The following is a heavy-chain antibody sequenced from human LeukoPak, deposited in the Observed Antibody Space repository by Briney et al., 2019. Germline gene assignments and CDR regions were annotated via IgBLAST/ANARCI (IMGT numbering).Heavy chain of an antibody. V-gene: IGHV1-2*02. J-gene: IGHJ4*02. CDR2: INPNSGGT. Sequence: GASVKVSCKASGGTFSSYAISWVRQAPGQGLEWMGWINPNSGGTNYAQKFQGRVTMTRDTSISTAYMELSRLRSDDTAVYYCARAGPFLDFDYWGQGTLVTVSS. D-gene: IGHD2/OR15-2a*01. CDR3: ARAGPFLDFDY. CDR1: GGTFSSYA.